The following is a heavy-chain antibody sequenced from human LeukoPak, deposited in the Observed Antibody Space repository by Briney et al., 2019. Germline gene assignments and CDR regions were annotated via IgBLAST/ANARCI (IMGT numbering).Heavy chain of an antibody. Sequence: PGGSLRLSCAASGFTFSSYVMHWVRQAPGKGLEWVSFISDSGDTMTYADSVKGRFTISRDNAKNSLYLQMNSLRAEDTAVYFCAREYCGGGSCHYFDYWGQGTLVTVSS. CDR1: GFTFSSYV. D-gene: IGHD2-15*01. J-gene: IGHJ4*02. V-gene: IGHV3-48*03. CDR2: ISDSGDTM. CDR3: AREYCGGGSCHYFDY.